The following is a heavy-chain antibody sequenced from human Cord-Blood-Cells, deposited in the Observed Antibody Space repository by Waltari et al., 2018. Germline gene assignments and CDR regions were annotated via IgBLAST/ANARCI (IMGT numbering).Heavy chain of an antibody. CDR1: GGSISSHY. CDR2: IYYSGST. V-gene: IGHV4-59*11. J-gene: IGHJ4*02. D-gene: IGHD6-6*01. Sequence: QVQLQESGPGLVKPSETLSLTCTVSGGSISSHYWCWIRQPPGKGLEWIGYIYYSGSTNYNPSLKSRVTISVDTSKNQFSLKLSSVTAADTAVYYCARGRIAARFDYWGQGTLVTVSS. CDR3: ARGRIAARFDY.